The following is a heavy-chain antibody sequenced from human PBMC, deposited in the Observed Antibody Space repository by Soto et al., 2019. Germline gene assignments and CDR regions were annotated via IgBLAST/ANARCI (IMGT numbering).Heavy chain of an antibody. J-gene: IGHJ5*02. CDR2: TYYRSKWYN. D-gene: IGHD1-1*01. Sequence: SQTLSLTCAISGDSVSSNSAAWNWIRQSPSRGLEWLGRTYYRSKWYNDYAVSVKSRITINPDTSKNQFSLQLNSVTPEDTAVYYCARDEYWNPKLKHGGFDPWGQGTLVTVSS. CDR3: ARDEYWNPKLKHGGFDP. CDR1: GDSVSSNSAA. V-gene: IGHV6-1*01.